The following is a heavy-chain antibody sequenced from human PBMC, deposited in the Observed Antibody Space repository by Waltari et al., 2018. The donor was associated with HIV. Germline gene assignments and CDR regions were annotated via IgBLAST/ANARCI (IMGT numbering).Heavy chain of an antibody. CDR1: GGSISSSSYY. V-gene: IGHV4-39*07. J-gene: IGHJ4*02. D-gene: IGHD3-10*01. CDR3: ARVSYGSGGLDY. Sequence: QLQLQESGPGLVKPSETLSLTCTVSGGSISSSSYYWGWIRQPPGKGLGWIGSSYYSASTYYNPALKRPVTISVDTSKNQFSRKLSSVTAADTAVYYCARVSYGSGGLDYWGQGTLVTVSS. CDR2: SYYSAST.